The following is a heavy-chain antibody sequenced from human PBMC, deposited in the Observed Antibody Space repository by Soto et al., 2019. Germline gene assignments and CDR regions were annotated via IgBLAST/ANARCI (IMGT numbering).Heavy chain of an antibody. Sequence: SETLSLTCAVYGGSFSGYYWGWIRQPPGKGLEWIGSIYYSGSTYYNPSLKSRVTISVDTSKNQFSLKLSSVTAADTAVYYCARKGYHSLYYMDVWGKGTTVTVSS. D-gene: IGHD2-15*01. V-gene: IGHV4-39*01. CDR3: ARKGYHSLYYMDV. CDR2: IYYSGST. CDR1: GGSFSGYY. J-gene: IGHJ6*03.